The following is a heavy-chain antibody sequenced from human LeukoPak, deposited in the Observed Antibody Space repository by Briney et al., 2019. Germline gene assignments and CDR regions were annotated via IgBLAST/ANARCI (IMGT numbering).Heavy chain of an antibody. CDR3: AKDRSLLWFGESSNDAFDI. J-gene: IGHJ3*02. CDR2: ISGSGGST. Sequence: GGSLRLSCAASGFPFGTYSMNWVRQAPGKGLEWVSAISGSGGSTYYADSVKGRFTISRDNSKNTLYLQMNSLRAEDTAVYYCAKDRSLLWFGESSNDAFDIWGQGTMVTVSS. D-gene: IGHD3-10*01. V-gene: IGHV3-23*01. CDR1: GFPFGTYS.